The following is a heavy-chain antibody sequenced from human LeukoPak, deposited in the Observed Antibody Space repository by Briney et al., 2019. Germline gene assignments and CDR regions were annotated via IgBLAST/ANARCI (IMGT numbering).Heavy chain of an antibody. J-gene: IGHJ4*02. CDR1: GGSFSGYY. CDR2: INHSGST. Sequence: SQTLSLTCAVYGGSFSGYYCSWIRQPPRKRLEWIGEINHSGSTNYNPTLKSPVTISVATSKSQFSLKLSSVTAADTAVYYCATPGITGSYCFDYWGQGTLVTVSS. V-gene: IGHV4-34*01. CDR3: ATPGITGSYCFDY. D-gene: IGHD3-10*01.